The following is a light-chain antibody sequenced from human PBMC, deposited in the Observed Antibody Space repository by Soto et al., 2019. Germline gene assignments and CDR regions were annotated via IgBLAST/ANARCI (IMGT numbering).Light chain of an antibody. V-gene: IGKV3-20*01. CDR3: HQYGSSYPYT. Sequence: EVVLTQSPGTLSLSPGESASLSCRASQSVTNNYLAWYQQRPGQAPRLLIFGSSDRATGIRDRFSGSGSGTDFTLTISRLEPEDFAVYYCHQYGSSYPYTFGQGTKLEIK. J-gene: IGKJ2*01. CDR2: GSS. CDR1: QSVTNNY.